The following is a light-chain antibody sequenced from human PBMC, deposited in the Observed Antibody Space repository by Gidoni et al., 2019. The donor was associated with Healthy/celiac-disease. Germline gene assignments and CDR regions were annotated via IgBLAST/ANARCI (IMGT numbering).Light chain of an antibody. Sequence: QSALTQPASASGSPGPSITISCTGTSSDVGGYNYVSWYQQHPGKAPKLMIYEVSNRPSGVPDRFSGSKSGNTASLTISGLQAEDEADYYCSSYTSSSTLVVFGGGTKLTVL. J-gene: IGLJ2*01. CDR1: SSDVGGYNY. CDR3: SSYTSSSTLVV. CDR2: EVS. V-gene: IGLV2-14*01.